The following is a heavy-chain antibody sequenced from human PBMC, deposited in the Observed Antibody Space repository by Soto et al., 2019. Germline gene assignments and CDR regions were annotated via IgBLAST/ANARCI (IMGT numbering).Heavy chain of an antibody. Sequence: CGRMTTGQGLEWMGGIAPMFGTPSSAKKFQGRATITADESTSTAYVELSSLRSGDTDVYYCARGRDGSNYYFDYWGQGTLVTVSS. CDR3: ARGRDGSNYYFDY. J-gene: IGHJ4*02. D-gene: IGHD3-10*01. CDR2: IAPMFGTP. V-gene: IGHV1-69*01.